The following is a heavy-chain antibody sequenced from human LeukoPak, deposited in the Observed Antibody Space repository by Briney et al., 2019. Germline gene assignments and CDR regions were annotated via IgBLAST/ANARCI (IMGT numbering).Heavy chain of an antibody. CDR2: IDYSGST. CDR3: AREYTLYRSGWFLDY. D-gene: IGHD6-19*01. V-gene: IGHV4-39*07. Sequence: SETLSLTCTVSGDSSSNSIYYWGWIRQPPGKGLEWIGTIDYSGSTYYNPSLKSRATISIDTSKNQFSLKLSSVTAADTAVYYCAREYTLYRSGWFLDYWGQGTVVTVSS. J-gene: IGHJ4*02. CDR1: GDSSSNSIYY.